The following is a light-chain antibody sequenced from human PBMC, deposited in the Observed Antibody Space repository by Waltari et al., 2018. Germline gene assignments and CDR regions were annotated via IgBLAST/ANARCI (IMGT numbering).Light chain of an antibody. CDR2: DVS. J-gene: IGLJ1*01. CDR1: SSDVGGFNW. Sequence: HSALTQPASVSGSPGQSIPISCTGTSSDVGGFNWVSWYHQHPGKVPKLIIYDVSNRPSGISNRFSGSHSGNTASLTISGLQAEDEADYYCSSYTTSDTYVFGTGTTVTVL. V-gene: IGLV2-14*03. CDR3: SSYTTSDTYV.